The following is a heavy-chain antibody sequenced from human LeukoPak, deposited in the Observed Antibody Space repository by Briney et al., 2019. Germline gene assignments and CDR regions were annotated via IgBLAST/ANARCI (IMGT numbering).Heavy chain of an antibody. CDR2: INSDGSST. V-gene: IGHV3-74*01. J-gene: IGHJ5*02. CDR3: ARTGIAARPTVWFDP. D-gene: IGHD6-6*01. Sequence: LXXSCAAXXXXXXSXXMHWXRXAXGEGLXXVXXINSDGSSTNYADSVKGRFTISRDNAKNTLYLQMNSLRAEDTAVYYCARTGIAARPTVWFDPWGQGTLVTVSS. CDR1: XXXXXSXX.